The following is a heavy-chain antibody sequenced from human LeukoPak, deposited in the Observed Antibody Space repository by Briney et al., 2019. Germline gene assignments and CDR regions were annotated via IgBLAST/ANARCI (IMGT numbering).Heavy chain of an antibody. Sequence: AGGSLRLSCAASGFTFSSYSMNWVRQAPGKGLEWVSSISSSSSYIYYADSVKGRFTISRDNAKDSLFLQMDGLRAEDTAVYYCAKARGYSESGGYPVFDYWGQGALVTVSS. J-gene: IGHJ4*02. CDR2: ISSSSSYI. CDR1: GFTFSSYS. CDR3: AKARGYSESGGYPVFDY. V-gene: IGHV3-21*01. D-gene: IGHD3-22*01.